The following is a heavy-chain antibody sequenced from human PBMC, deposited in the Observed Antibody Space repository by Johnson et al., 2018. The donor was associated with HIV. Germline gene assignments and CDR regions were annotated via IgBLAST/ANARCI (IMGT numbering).Heavy chain of an antibody. J-gene: IGHJ3*02. CDR1: GFTFRSYA. D-gene: IGHD5-12*01. V-gene: IGHV3-7*03. CDR3: AKVPWGYSGYDTAFDI. CDR2: IKQDGSEK. Sequence: MLLVESGGGVVQPGRSLRLSCAASGFTFRSYAMHWDRQAPGKGLEWVANIKQDGSEKYYVDSVKGRFTLSRDNAKNSLYLQMNSLRTEATALYYCAKVPWGYSGYDTAFDIWGQGTMVTVSS.